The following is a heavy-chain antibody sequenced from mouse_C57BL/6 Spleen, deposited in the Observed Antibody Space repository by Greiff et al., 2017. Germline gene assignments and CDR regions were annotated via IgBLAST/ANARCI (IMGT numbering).Heavy chain of an antibody. CDR3: TRDGSSYERYFDV. V-gene: IGHV14-1*01. Sequence: DVQLQESGAELVRPGASVKLSCTASGFNIKDYYMHWVKQRPEQGLEWIGRIDPEDGDTEYAPKFQGKATMTADTSSNTAYLQLSSLTSEDTAVYYCTRDGSSYERYFDVWGTGTTVTVSS. CDR2: IDPEDGDT. CDR1: GFNIKDYY. J-gene: IGHJ1*03. D-gene: IGHD1-1*01.